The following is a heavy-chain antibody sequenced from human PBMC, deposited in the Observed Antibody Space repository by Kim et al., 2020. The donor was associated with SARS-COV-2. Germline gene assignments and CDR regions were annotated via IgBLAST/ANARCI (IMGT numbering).Heavy chain of an antibody. CDR2: ISSSGSTI. D-gene: IGHD3-3*01. V-gene: IGHV3-48*03. J-gene: IGHJ5*02. Sequence: GGSLRLSCAASGFTFSSYEMNWVRQAPGKGLEWVSYISSSGSTIYYADSVKGRFTISRDNAKNSLYLQMNSLRAEDTAVYYCARAFVTIFGVVTLTRGWFDPWGQGTLVTVSS. CDR1: GFTFSSYE. CDR3: ARAFVTIFGVVTLTRGWFDP.